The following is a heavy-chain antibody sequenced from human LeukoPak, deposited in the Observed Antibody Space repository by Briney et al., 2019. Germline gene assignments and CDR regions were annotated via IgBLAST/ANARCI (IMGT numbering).Heavy chain of an antibody. CDR3: AKDDGAAAGYYFDY. CDR1: GFTFSSYA. D-gene: IGHD6-13*01. J-gene: IGHJ4*02. Sequence: GGSLRLSCAASGFTFSSYAMSWVRQAPGKGLEWVSAISGGGDSTYYADSVKGRFTISRDNSKNTLYLQMNSLRAEDTAVYYCAKDDGAAAGYYFDYWGQGTLVTVSS. CDR2: ISGGGDST. V-gene: IGHV3-23*01.